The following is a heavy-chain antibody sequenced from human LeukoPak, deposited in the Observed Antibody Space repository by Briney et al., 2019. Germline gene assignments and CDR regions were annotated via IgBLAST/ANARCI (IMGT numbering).Heavy chain of an antibody. D-gene: IGHD2-8*01. Sequence: RESLKISFKGSGYSFTSYWIAWVRDMRGKGLEWMGMIYPGDSESRYRPSFQGQVTLSADRSISTAYLQWSSLKASDTAMYYCARQEDCSNGVCYRWADWGEGTLVTVSS. CDR2: IYPGDSES. CDR1: GYSFTSYW. J-gene: IGHJ4*02. CDR3: ARQEDCSNGVCYRWAD. V-gene: IGHV5-51*01.